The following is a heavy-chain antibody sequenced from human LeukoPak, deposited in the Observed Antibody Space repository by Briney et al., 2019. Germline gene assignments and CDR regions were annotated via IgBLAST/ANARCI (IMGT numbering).Heavy chain of an antibody. D-gene: IGHD6-25*01. CDR2: IYYSGST. CDR3: ARHVRLFDY. J-gene: IGHJ4*02. V-gene: IGHV4-34*01. Sequence: SETLSLTCAVYGGSFSGYDWSWIRQRPGKGLEWIGSIYYSGSTYYNPSLKSRVTISVDTSKNQFSLKLSSVTAADTAVYYCARHVRLFDYWGQGTLVTISS. CDR1: GGSFSGYD.